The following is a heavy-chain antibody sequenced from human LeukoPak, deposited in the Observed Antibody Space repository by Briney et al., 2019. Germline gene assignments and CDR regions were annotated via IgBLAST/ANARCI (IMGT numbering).Heavy chain of an antibody. V-gene: IGHV4-59*01. Sequence: PSETLSLTCTVSGGSITSYYWSWIRQPPGKGLEYIGYIYYSGSTNYNPSLKSRVTISADTSKNQFSLKLSSVTAADTAVYYCARLYYETGGYYYIDYGGQETLVTVSS. CDR2: IYYSGST. CDR1: GGSITSYY. D-gene: IGHD3-22*01. CDR3: ARLYYETGGYYYIDY. J-gene: IGHJ4*02.